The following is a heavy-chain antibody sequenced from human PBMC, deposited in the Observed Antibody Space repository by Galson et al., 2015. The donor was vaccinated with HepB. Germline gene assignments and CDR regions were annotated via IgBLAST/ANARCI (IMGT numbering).Heavy chain of an antibody. V-gene: IGHV1-2*02. CDR2: INVNNGDT. CDR1: GYTFTGYY. J-gene: IGHJ4*02. CDR3: GRGSLIRPRSVVEY. Sequence: SVKVSCKASGYTFTGYYMHWLRQAPGQGLECMGWINVNNGDTSYAPKFQGRITMTRDTSISTVYVELNMLRSDDTAMYYRGRGSLIRPRSVVEYWGQGALVTVSS. D-gene: IGHD2-8*01.